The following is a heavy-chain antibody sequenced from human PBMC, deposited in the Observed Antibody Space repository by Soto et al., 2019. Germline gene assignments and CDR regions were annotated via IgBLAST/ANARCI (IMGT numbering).Heavy chain of an antibody. J-gene: IGHJ5*02. CDR1: GDSISSEGYY. CDR2: IYYSGIT. V-gene: IGHV4-31*03. Sequence: SETLTLTCTVSGDSISSEGYYWTWIRKLPGKGLEWIGYIYYSGITYYNPSLESRLTISVDTSKNHFSLKLTSMTAADTAVYYCARDRSSYGSNWFDPWGQGALV. D-gene: IGHD3-10*01. CDR3: ARDRSSYGSNWFDP.